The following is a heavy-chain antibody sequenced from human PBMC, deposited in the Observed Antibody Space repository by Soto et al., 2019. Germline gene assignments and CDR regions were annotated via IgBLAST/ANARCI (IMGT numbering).Heavy chain of an antibody. Sequence: QVQLVESGGGVVQPGRSLTLSCAASGFPFTSYAIHWVRQAPGKGLEWVAVISHDGGIKHYADSVKGRFTISRDNSKNTLYWHMNSLRDEDTALYHCPRQHDALHVWGQGTPVTVAS. CDR3: PRQHDALHV. V-gene: IGHV3-30-3*01. CDR2: ISHDGGIK. CDR1: GFPFTSYA. J-gene: IGHJ6*02. D-gene: IGHD1-1*01.